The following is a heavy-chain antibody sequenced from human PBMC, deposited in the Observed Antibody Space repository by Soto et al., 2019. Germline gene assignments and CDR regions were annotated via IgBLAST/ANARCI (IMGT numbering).Heavy chain of an antibody. CDR2: IYYSGST. D-gene: IGHD3-3*01. CDR3: AGADLHYYNFWSVYSPRTPSTYLDY. Sequence: PSETLSLTCTVSGGSISSYYWSWIRQPPGKGLEWIGYIYYSGSTNYNPSLKSRVTISVDTSKNQFSLKLSSVTAADTAVYYCAGADLHYYNFWSVYSPRTPSTYLDYGGKGTLVTVSA. J-gene: IGHJ4*02. CDR1: GGSISSYY. V-gene: IGHV4-59*01.